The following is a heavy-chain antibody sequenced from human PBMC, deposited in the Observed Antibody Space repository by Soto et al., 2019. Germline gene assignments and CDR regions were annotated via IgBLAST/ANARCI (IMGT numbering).Heavy chain of an antibody. CDR3: ARGLRGAYDFWSGYFAFFGGKEFDP. V-gene: IGHV4-34*01. CDR2: INHSGCT. J-gene: IGHJ5*02. Sequence: SETPSLTCAVYVGSFSGYYWSWIRQPPGKGLEWIGEINHSGCTNYNPSLKSRVTISVDTSKNQFSLKLSSVTAADTAVYYCARGLRGAYDFWSGYFAFFGGKEFDPWGQGTLVTVSS. D-gene: IGHD3-3*01. CDR1: VGSFSGYY.